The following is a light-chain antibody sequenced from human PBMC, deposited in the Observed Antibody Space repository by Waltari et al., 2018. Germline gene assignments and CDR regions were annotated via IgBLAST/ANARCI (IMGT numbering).Light chain of an antibody. V-gene: IGLV1-44*01. CDR1: SSNVGNTV. CDR3: ASWDDSPNGRWV. J-gene: IGLJ3*02. CDR2: RNE. Sequence: QSVLTQPPSASGAPGQRVTISCSGSSSNVGNTVVHWYQQIPGTAPKLLIDRNEQRPSGVPDRCSGSKSGTSASLAISGLQSEDEGDYYCASWDDSPNGRWVFGGGTKLTVL.